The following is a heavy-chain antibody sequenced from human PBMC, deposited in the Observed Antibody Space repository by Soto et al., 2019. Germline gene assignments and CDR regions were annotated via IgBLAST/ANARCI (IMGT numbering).Heavy chain of an antibody. Sequence: EVPLVESGGGLVQPGGSLRLSCAASGFTFSDHHMDWVRQAPGKGLEWVGRTRNKANSYITEYAASVKGRFTISRDDSKNSLYLQMNSLKTEDTAVYYCARGYCSSTSCYLFYFDLWGRGTLVTVSS. CDR1: GFTFSDHH. CDR2: TRNKANSYIT. D-gene: IGHD2-2*01. V-gene: IGHV3-72*01. J-gene: IGHJ2*01. CDR3: ARGYCSSTSCYLFYFDL.